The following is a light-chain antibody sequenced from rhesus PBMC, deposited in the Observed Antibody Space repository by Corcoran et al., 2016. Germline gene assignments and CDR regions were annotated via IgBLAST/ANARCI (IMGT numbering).Light chain of an antibody. V-gene: IGKV3-42*02. CDR1: QSVGSN. J-gene: IGKJ2*01. CDR2: DVS. Sequence: ETVMTQSPATLSLSPGERATLSCRASQSVGSNLAWYHQRPGQPPKFLIYDVSTRATGIPDRFRGSGSGAEFTLTISSLESEDVGLYYCQQYNNWNSFGQGTKVEIK. CDR3: QQYNNWNS.